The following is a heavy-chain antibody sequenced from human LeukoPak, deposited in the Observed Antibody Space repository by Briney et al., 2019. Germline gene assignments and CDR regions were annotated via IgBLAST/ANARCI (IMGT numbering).Heavy chain of an antibody. V-gene: IGHV4-61*05. CDR1: GGSISSSSYY. CDR3: ATLASGSYSPDRPFDY. D-gene: IGHD1-26*01. J-gene: IGHJ4*02. Sequence: SETLSLTCTVSGGSISSSSYYWGWIRQPPGKGLEWIGHIYSSGSANYNPSLKSRATISVDTSKNEFSLKMTSVTAADTAVYYCATLASGSYSPDRPFDYWGQGTLVTVSS. CDR2: IYSSGSA.